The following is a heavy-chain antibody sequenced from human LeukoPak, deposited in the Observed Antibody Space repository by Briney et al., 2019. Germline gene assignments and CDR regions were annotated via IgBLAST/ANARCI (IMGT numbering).Heavy chain of an antibody. CDR2: IYSGGST. CDR3: ARAPFKYCSGGSCLSDAFDI. J-gene: IGHJ3*02. CDR1: EFSVGSNY. V-gene: IGHV3-66*01. Sequence: GGSLRLSCAASEFSVGSNYMTWVRQAPGKGLEWVSLIYSGGSTYYADSVKGRFTISRDNSKNTLYLQMNSLRAEDTAVYYCARAPFKYCSGGSCLSDAFDIWGQGTMVTVSS. D-gene: IGHD2-15*01.